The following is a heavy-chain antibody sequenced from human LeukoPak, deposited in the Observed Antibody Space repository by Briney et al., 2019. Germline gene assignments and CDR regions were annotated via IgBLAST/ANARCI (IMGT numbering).Heavy chain of an antibody. CDR1: GFSFSDYG. J-gene: IGHJ4*02. CDR3: ARGHGSSGWPFDF. D-gene: IGHD6-19*01. V-gene: IGHV3-33*01. Sequence: GGSLRLPCAASGFSFSDYGMHWVRQAPGKGLEWVALLWYDGSNNYYADSVKGRFTISRDNSKNTLYLQMDSLRFEDTAVYYCARGHGSSGWPFDFWGQGTLVTVSS. CDR2: LWYDGSNN.